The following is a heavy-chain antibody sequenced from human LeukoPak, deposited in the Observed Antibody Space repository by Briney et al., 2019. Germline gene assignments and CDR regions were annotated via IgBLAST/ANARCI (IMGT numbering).Heavy chain of an antibody. CDR3: ARGSRIAVAGTLGY. J-gene: IGHJ4*02. CDR2: MNPNSGNT. V-gene: IGHV1-8*01. D-gene: IGHD6-19*01. Sequence: GASVKVSCKASGYTLTSYDINWVRQATGQGLEWMGWMNPNSGNTGYAQKFQGRVTMTRNTSISTAYMELSSLRSEDTAVYYCARGSRIAVAGTLGYWGQGTLVTVSS. CDR1: GYTLTSYD.